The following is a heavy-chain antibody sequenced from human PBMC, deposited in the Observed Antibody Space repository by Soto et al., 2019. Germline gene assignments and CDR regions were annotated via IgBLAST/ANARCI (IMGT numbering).Heavy chain of an antibody. Sequence: GESLKISCKGSGYSFTSYWISWVLQMPGKGLEWMGRIDPSDSYTNYSPSFQGHVTISADKSISTAYLQWSSLKASDTAMYYCARHFTVTDAFDIWGQGTMVTVSS. J-gene: IGHJ3*02. CDR1: GYSFTSYW. CDR2: IDPSDSYT. CDR3: ARHFTVTDAFDI. D-gene: IGHD4-17*01. V-gene: IGHV5-10-1*01.